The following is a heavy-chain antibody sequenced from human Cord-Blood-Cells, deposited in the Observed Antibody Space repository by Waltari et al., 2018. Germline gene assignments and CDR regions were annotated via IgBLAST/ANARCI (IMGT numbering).Heavy chain of an antibody. CDR3: ARAGPLGGSSFDY. J-gene: IGHJ4*02. CDR1: GGSISSGGYY. CDR2: IYYSGST. V-gene: IGHV4-31*03. Sequence: QVQLQESGPGLVKPSQTLSLPCTVSGGSISSGGYYWSWIRQHPGKGLEWIGYIYYSGSTSYNASQKSRVTISVDTTKNQLSLKLSSVTAADTAVNYCARAGPLGGSSFDYWVQGTRVTVSA. D-gene: IGHD6-6*01.